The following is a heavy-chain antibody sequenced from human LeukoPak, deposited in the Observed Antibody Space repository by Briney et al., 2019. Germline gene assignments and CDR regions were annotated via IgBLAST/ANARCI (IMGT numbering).Heavy chain of an antibody. D-gene: IGHD3-10*01. Sequence: ASVKVSCKASGYTFTSYYMHWVRQAPGQGLEWMGIINPSGGSTSYAQKFRGRVTMTRDTSTSTVYMELSSLRSEDTAVYYCARMDGSGSYYRVHYFDYWGQGTLVTVSS. CDR1: GYTFTSYY. CDR2: INPSGGST. CDR3: ARMDGSGSYYRVHYFDY. J-gene: IGHJ4*02. V-gene: IGHV1-46*01.